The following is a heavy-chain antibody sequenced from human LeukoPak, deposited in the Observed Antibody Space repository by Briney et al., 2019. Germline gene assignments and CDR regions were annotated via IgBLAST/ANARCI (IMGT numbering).Heavy chain of an antibody. J-gene: IGHJ6*02. D-gene: IGHD2-15*01. CDR3: ARDPECSGGSCYSYYYYGMDV. Sequence: ASVEVSCKASGYTFTGYYMHWVRQAPGQGLEWMGRINPNSGGTNYAQKFQGRVTMTRDTSISTAYMELSRLRSDDTAVYYCARDPECSGGSCYSYYYYGMDVWGQGTTVTVSS. CDR2: INPNSGGT. V-gene: IGHV1-2*06. CDR1: GYTFTGYY.